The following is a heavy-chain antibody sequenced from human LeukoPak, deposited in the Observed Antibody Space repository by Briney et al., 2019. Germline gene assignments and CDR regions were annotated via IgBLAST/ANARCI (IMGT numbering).Heavy chain of an antibody. CDR1: GFSFSSYE. D-gene: IGHD3-3*01. CDR3: ARVGTIFGVPTGFDY. Sequence: GGSLRLSCAASGFSFSSYEMNWVRQAPGKGLEWVANIKQDGSEKYYVDSVKGRFTISRDNAKNSLYLQMNSLRAEDTAVYYCARVGTIFGVPTGFDYWGQGTLVTVSS. V-gene: IGHV3-7*01. J-gene: IGHJ4*02. CDR2: IKQDGSEK.